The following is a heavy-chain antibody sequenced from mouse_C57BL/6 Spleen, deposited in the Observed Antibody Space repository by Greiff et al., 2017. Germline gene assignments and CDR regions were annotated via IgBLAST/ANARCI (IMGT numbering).Heavy chain of an antibody. Sequence: QVQLQQSGADLVKPGASVKMSCTASGFTFTSYSMTWVKQRPGQGLEWIGAIYPGSGSTNYTERFKSQVTLTVDTSSNTPYMQLSSLASEDSAVYYCERALYYYGSDYWGQGTMVTVS. J-gene: IGHJ2*01. CDR2: IYPGSGST. CDR1: GFTFTSYS. CDR3: ERALYYYGSDY. V-gene: IGHV1-55*01. D-gene: IGHD1-1*01.